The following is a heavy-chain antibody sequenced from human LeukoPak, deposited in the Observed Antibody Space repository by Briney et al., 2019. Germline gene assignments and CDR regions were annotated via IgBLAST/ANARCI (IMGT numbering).Heavy chain of an antibody. V-gene: IGHV1-2*02. CDR2: INCNSGGT. D-gene: IGHD2-21*01. CDR3: ARDLITIATPYFGY. Sequence: ASVKVSCKASGYTFTGYYMHWVRQAPGQGLEWMGWINCNSGGTKYSQNFQGRVTMTRGTSISTAYMELSSLRSDDTAVYYCARDLITIATPYFGYWGQGTLVTVSS. J-gene: IGHJ4*02. CDR1: GYTFTGYY.